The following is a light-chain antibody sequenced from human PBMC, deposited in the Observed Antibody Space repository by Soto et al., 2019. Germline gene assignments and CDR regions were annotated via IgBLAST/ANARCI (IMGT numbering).Light chain of an antibody. CDR1: QTVSSNY. CDR3: QQYGSSGT. Sequence: EIVLTQSPGTLSLSPGERATLSCRASQTVSSNYLAWYQQKPGQAPRLLIYGASARATAIPGRFSGSGSGTDFTLTISRLEPEDFAVYYCQQYGSSGTFGQGTKVDIK. J-gene: IGKJ1*01. CDR2: GAS. V-gene: IGKV3-20*01.